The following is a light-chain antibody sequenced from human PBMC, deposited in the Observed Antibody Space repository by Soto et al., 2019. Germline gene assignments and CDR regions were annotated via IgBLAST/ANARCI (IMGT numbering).Light chain of an antibody. CDR1: QSVSSSY. Sequence: EIVLTQSPGTLSLSPGERATLSCRASQSVSSSYLAWYQQKPGQAPRLLIYGASSRATGIPDRFSGSGSGTDFTLTISRLEPEDCAVYYCQRYGSSPKYTFGQGTKLE. CDR3: QRYGSSPKYT. J-gene: IGKJ2*01. CDR2: GAS. V-gene: IGKV3-20*01.